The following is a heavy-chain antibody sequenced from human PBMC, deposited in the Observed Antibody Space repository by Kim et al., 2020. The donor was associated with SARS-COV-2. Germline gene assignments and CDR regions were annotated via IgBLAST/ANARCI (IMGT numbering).Heavy chain of an antibody. J-gene: IGHJ4*02. CDR2: IKQDGSHR. CDR1: GFTFSSYW. D-gene: IGHD5-18*01. CDR3: ARVFLYSSAYWAFDY. Sequence: GGTLRLSCEASGFTFSSYWMNWVRQAPGKGLEWVANIKQDGSHRYYVDSVKGRFTISRDNAKNSLCRQMNSLRAEDTAVYYCARVFLYSSAYWAFDYWGQGTLVTVSA. V-gene: IGHV3-7*03.